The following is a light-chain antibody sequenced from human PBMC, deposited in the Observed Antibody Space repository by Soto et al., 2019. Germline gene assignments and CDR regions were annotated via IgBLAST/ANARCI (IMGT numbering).Light chain of an antibody. CDR3: QQRSNRLPIT. CDR1: RSVSSY. J-gene: IGKJ5*01. CDR2: DAS. V-gene: IGKV3-11*01. Sequence: EIVLTQSPATLSLSPGESATLSCRATRSVSSYLAWYQQKPGQAPRLLIYDASSRAPGVPARFSGSGSGTDFTLTISSLEPEDFAVYYCQQRSNRLPITFGQGTRLEI.